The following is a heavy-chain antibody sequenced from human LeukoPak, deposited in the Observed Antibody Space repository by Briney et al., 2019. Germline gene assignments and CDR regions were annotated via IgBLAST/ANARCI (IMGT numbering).Heavy chain of an antibody. CDR1: GGSISSQY. Sequence: SETLSLTCIVSGGSISSQYWSWIRQPPGKGLEWIGYISNSGSTNYNPSLESRVTLAVDTSKNQFSLKLSSVTAADTAVYYCASHTHTAMVIHWGQGTLVTVSS. CDR2: ISNSGST. V-gene: IGHV4-59*08. CDR3: ASHTHTAMVIH. J-gene: IGHJ4*02. D-gene: IGHD5-18*01.